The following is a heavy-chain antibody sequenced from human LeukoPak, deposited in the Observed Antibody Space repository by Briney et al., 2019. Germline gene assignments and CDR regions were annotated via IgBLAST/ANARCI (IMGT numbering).Heavy chain of an antibody. CDR3: AKSRDGYHHGLL. CDR2: MWYDGSRA. CDR1: EFSLSDYG. Sequence: GGSLRLSCASSEFSLSDYGMHWVRQAPGKGLEWVAVMWYDGSRALHADSVKGRFTISRDISKNTLYLQMDSLRAEDTAVYYCAKSRDGYHHGLLWGQGTLVTVSS. V-gene: IGHV3-33*06. J-gene: IGHJ1*01. D-gene: IGHD5-24*01.